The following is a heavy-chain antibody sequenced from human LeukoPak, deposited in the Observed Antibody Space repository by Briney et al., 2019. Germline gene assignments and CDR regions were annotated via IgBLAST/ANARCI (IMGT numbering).Heavy chain of an antibody. V-gene: IGHV1-24*01. CDR2: FDPEDGET. D-gene: IGHD5-24*01. CDR3: ATVGTVEMAPKCYFDY. CDR1: GYTLTELS. J-gene: IGHJ4*02. Sequence: ASVKVSCKVSGYTLTELSMHWVRQAPGKGLEWMGGFDPEDGETIYAQKFQGRVTMTEDISTDTTYMELSSLRSEDTAVYYCATVGTVEMAPKCYFDYWGQGTLVTVSS.